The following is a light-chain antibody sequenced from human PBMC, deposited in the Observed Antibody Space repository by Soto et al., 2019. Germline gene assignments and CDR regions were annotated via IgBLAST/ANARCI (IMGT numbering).Light chain of an antibody. CDR3: CSYADSTTV. CDR2: EVT. V-gene: IGLV2-23*02. CDR1: SSDVGSYNL. J-gene: IGLJ3*02. Sequence: QSALTQPASVSGSPGQSITISCTGTSSDVGSYNLFSWYQQHPGKAPKRIIYEVTKRPSGVSNRFSGSKSGNAASLTISGLQAEDEADYYCCSYADSTTVFGGGTKVTVL.